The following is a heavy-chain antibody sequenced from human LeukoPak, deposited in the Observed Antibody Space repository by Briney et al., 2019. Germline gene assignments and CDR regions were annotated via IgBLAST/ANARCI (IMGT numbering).Heavy chain of an antibody. J-gene: IGHJ4*02. CDR3: AKDMARQGGRFLEWSSGYKDDY. CDR2: ISWNSGSI. V-gene: IGHV3-9*01. Sequence: PGRSLRLSCAASGFTFDDYAMHWVRQAPGKGLEWVSGISWNSGSIGYADSVKGRFTISRDNAKNSLYLQMNSLRAEDTALYYCAKDMARQGGRFLEWSSGYKDDYWGQGTLVTVSS. CDR1: GFTFDDYA. D-gene: IGHD3-3*01.